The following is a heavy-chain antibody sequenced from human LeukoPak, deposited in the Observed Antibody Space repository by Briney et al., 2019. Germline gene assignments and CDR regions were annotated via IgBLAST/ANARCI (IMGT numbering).Heavy chain of an antibody. J-gene: IGHJ4*02. CDR1: GYTFTSYG. V-gene: IGHV1-18*01. CDR2: ISAYNGNT. CDR3: ARDLRTAAAGTGTSY. Sequence: GASVKVSCKASGYTFTSYGISWVRQAPGQGLEWMGWISAYNGNTNYAQKLQGRVTMTTDTSTSTAYMELRSLRSDDTAVYYCARDLRTAAAGTGTSYWGQGTLVAVSS. D-gene: IGHD6-13*01.